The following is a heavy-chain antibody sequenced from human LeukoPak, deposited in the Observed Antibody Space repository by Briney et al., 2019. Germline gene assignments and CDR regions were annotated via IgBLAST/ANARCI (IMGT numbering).Heavy chain of an antibody. CDR1: GYTFTSYD. J-gene: IGHJ6*02. CDR3: ATRGPNITGTFSFLYYYYYGMDV. CDR2: MNPNSGNT. V-gene: IGHV1-8*01. Sequence: ASVKVSCKASGYTFTSYDINWVRQATGQGREWMGWMNPNSGNTGYAQKFQGRVTMTRNTSISTAYMELSSQRSEDTAVYYCATRGPNITGTFSFLYYYYYGMDVWGQGTTVTVSS. D-gene: IGHD1-7*01.